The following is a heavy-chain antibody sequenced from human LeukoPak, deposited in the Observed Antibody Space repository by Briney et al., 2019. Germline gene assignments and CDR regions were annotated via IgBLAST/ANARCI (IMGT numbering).Heavy chain of an antibody. CDR3: GKDLAGSYLLDY. J-gene: IGHJ4*02. Sequence: GGSLRLSCVASGFAFNVYTMHWVRQAPGKGLEWVSLITWDGATTYYADPVKGRFTISRDNSKNSLYLQMNNLSTEDTALYYCGKDLAGSYLLDYWGQGTLVTVSS. V-gene: IGHV3-43*01. CDR2: ITWDGATT. D-gene: IGHD3-10*01. CDR1: GFAFNVYT.